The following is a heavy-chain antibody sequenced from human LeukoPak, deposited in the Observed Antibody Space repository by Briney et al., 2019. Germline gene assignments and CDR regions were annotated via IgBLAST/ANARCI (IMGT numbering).Heavy chain of an antibody. Sequence: SVKVSCKASGYTFTSYGISWVRQAPGQGLEWMGGIIPIFGTANYAQKFQGRVTITADKSTSTAYMELSSLRSEDTAVYYCARDSYNWNYPDYWGQGTLVTVSS. V-gene: IGHV1-69*06. D-gene: IGHD1-7*01. CDR2: IIPIFGTA. CDR3: ARDSYNWNYPDY. CDR1: GYTFTSYG. J-gene: IGHJ4*02.